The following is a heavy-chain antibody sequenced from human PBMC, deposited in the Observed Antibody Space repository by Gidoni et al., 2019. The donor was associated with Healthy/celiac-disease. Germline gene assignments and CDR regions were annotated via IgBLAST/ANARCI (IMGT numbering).Heavy chain of an antibody. J-gene: IGHJ4*02. V-gene: IGHV3-21*01. Sequence: EVQLVESGGGLVKPGGSLRLSWQASGLPFSSYSMNWVRQAPGKGLEWVSSISSSSSYIYYADSVKGRFTISRDNAKNSLYLQMNSLRAEDTAVYYCARDLRAAAGTGDYWGQGTLVTVSS. D-gene: IGHD6-13*01. CDR1: GLPFSSYS. CDR2: ISSSSSYI. CDR3: ARDLRAAAGTGDY.